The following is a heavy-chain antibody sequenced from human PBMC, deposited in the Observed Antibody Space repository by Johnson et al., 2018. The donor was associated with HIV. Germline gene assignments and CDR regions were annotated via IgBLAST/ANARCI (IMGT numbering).Heavy chain of an antibody. Sequence: VQLVESGGGLVQSGGSLRLSCGASGFSVSNTYMNWVRQAPGKGLEWVSVIYSGGSTSYADSVRGRFTISRDNSKNTLYLQMSSLRAEDTAMYYCARDGESQQLPLGDAFDVWGQGTMVTVSS. CDR2: IYSGGST. CDR3: ARDGESQQLPLGDAFDV. J-gene: IGHJ3*01. V-gene: IGHV3-66*01. D-gene: IGHD6-13*01. CDR1: GFSVSNTY.